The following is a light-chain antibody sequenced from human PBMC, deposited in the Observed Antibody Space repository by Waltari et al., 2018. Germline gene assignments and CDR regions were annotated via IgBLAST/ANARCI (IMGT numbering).Light chain of an antibody. V-gene: IGKV1-9*01. CDR3: QQLNNYPFT. J-gene: IGKJ3*01. Sequence: DMQLTHSPSFLSASVGDRVTITSRARQGITTYLAWYQQKTGKAPKLLIYDASTLQGGVPSRFSGSGSGTEFTLTISSLQPEDFATYYCQQLNNYPFTFGPGTKVHIK. CDR2: DAS. CDR1: QGITTY.